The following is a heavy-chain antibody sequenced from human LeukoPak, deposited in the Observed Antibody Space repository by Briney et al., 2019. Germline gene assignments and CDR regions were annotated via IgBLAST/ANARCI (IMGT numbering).Heavy chain of an antibody. V-gene: IGHV3-30*02. CDR2: IRYDGSIR. J-gene: IGHJ4*02. CDR3: AKSGLNRFDY. CDR1: GFIFSNYG. D-gene: IGHD2-15*01. Sequence: GGSLRLSCAASGFIFSNYGMHWVRQAPGKGLEWVAFIRYDGSIRYYIDSVKGRFTISRDNSKNTLYLQMNSLRAEDTAVYRCAKSGLNRFDYWGQGTLVTVSS.